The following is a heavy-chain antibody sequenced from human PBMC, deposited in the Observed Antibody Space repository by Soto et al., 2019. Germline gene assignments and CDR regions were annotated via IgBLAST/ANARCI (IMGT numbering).Heavy chain of an antibody. CDR2: IYYNGKT. J-gene: IGHJ4*02. Sequence: QVQLQESGPGLVKPSQTLSLTCSVSGGSIDSGGYYWNWIRQHPGKGLEWIGNIYYNGKTYYNPSLKSRISISVDTTKNQFSLNLRSVSAAGAAVDYCACGAVHYGLGSYSRFGYWGQGALVTVSS. CDR1: GGSIDSGGYY. D-gene: IGHD3-10*01. CDR3: ACGAVHYGLGSYSRFGY. V-gene: IGHV4-31*03.